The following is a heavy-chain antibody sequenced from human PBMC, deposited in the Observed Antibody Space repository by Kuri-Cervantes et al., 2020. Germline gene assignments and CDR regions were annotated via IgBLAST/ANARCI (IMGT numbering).Heavy chain of an antibody. J-gene: IGHJ4*02. CDR2: ILFDGTNT. D-gene: IGHD4-17*01. CDR3: AKTRWAYGDYGCDY. V-gene: IGHV3-30*02. Sequence: GESLKISCVTSGFTFSSYGMHWVRQAPGKGLEWVAGILFDGTNTYYGDSVRGRFTISRDNFKNTLYLQMNSLRAEDTAVYYCAKTRWAYGDYGCDYWGQGTLVTVSS. CDR1: GFTFSSYG.